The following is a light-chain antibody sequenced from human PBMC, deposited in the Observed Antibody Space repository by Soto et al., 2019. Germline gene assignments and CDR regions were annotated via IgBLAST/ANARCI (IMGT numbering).Light chain of an antibody. CDR1: QSTSSW. J-gene: IGKJ1*01. CDR3: QQYNDNGT. V-gene: IGKV1-5*03. Sequence: DLQMTQSPSTLSASVGDRVTITCRASQSTSSWLAWYQQKPGQAPKLLIYKTSTLQSGVPARCSGSGSGTEGTLAISSLQPDHSATYYCQQYNDNGTCGQWTKVEIK. CDR2: KTS.